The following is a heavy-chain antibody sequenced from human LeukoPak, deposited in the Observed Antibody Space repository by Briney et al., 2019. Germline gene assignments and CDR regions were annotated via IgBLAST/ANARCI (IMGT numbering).Heavy chain of an antibody. CDR3: AKEGVSYGSGSYIGFNYYYYYMDV. CDR2: ISYDGSNK. D-gene: IGHD3-10*01. V-gene: IGHV3-30*18. J-gene: IGHJ6*03. Sequence: PGGSLRLSCAASGFTFSSYGMHWVRQAPGKGLEWVAVISYDGSNKYYADSVKGRFTISRDNSKNTLYLQMNSLRAEDTAVYYCAKEGVSYGSGSYIGFNYYYYYMDVWGKGTTVTVSS. CDR1: GFTFSSYG.